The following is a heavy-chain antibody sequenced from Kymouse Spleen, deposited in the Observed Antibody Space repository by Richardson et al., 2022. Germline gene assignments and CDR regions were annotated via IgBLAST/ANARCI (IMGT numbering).Heavy chain of an antibody. CDR2: IGTAGDT. CDR3: AREGSSGGGYYYYYGMDV. Sequence: EVQLVESGGGLVQPGGSLRLSCAASGFTFSSYDMHWVRQATGKGLEWVSAIGTAGDTYYPGSVKGRFTISRENAKNSLYLQMNSLRAGDTAVYYCAREGSSGGGYYYYYGMDVWGQGTTVTVSS. J-gene: IGHJ6*02. V-gene: IGHV3-13*01. D-gene: IGHD6-19*01. CDR1: GFTFSSYD.